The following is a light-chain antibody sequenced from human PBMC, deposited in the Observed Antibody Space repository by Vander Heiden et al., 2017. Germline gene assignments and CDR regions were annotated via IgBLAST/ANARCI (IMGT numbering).Light chain of an antibody. J-gene: IGLJ3*02. V-gene: IGLV3-1*01. CDR2: QNT. CDR3: QAWDSRAAV. Sequence: SYELTQPPPVSASTGQTASITCSGEKLGDKYVCWFQQKPGQSPVLVIYQNTKRPSGIPERFSGSNSGNTATLTISGTQAMDEADYYCQAWDSRAAVFGGGTQLTVL. CDR1: KLGDKY.